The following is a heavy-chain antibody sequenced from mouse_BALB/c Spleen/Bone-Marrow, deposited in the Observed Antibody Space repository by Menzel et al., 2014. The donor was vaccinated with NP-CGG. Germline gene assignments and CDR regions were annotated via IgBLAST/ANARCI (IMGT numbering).Heavy chain of an antibody. V-gene: IGHV5-6*02. CDR2: ISSGGIYT. D-gene: IGHD4-1*01. J-gene: IGHJ4*01. CDR1: GFTFSSYG. Sequence: EVKLVESGGDLVKPGGSLKLSCAASGFTFSSYGMSWVRQTPDKTLKWVATISSGGIYTYYPDSVKGRFTISRDNAKNTLYLQMSSLKSEDTAMYYCTRRTGTDYYAMDYWGQGTSASVSS. CDR3: TRRTGTDYYAMDY.